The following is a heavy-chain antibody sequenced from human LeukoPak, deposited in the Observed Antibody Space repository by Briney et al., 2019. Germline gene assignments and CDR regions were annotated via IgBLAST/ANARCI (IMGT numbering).Heavy chain of an antibody. V-gene: IGHV4-39*01. CDR3: ARHESPVQLDDAFDI. D-gene: IGHD1-1*01. CDR1: GGSISSSSYY. J-gene: IGHJ3*02. Sequence: PSETLSLTCTVSGGSISSSSYYWGWIRQPPGKGLEWIGSIYYSGSTYYNPSLKSRVTISVDTSKNQFSLKLSSVTAADTAVYYSARHESPVQLDDAFDIWGQGTMVTVSS. CDR2: IYYSGST.